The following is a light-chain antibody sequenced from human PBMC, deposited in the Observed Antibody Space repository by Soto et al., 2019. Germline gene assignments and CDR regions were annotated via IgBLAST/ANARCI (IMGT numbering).Light chain of an antibody. Sequence: DIQMTQSPSSLSASVGDRVTITRQASQDIRYYLNWFQQKPGKAPKXLIYDASRLETGVPSRFSGSGSGTHCSLAISSLQPEDIATYYCQQYDSLPITLGQGTRLEIK. CDR2: DAS. J-gene: IGKJ5*01. CDR3: QQYDSLPIT. V-gene: IGKV1-33*01. CDR1: QDIRYY.